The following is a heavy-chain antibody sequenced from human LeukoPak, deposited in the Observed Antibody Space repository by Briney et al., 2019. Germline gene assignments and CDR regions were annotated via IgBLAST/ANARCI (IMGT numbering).Heavy chain of an antibody. Sequence: SETLSLTCAVSGGSISSSNWWSWVRQPPGKGLEWIGEIYHSGSTNYNPSLKSRVTISVDKSKNQFSLKLSSVTAADTAVYYCARLYGSGSSLYFDYWGQGTLVTVSS. CDR2: IYHSGST. V-gene: IGHV4-4*02. CDR1: GGSISSSNW. J-gene: IGHJ4*02. D-gene: IGHD3-10*01. CDR3: ARLYGSGSSLYFDY.